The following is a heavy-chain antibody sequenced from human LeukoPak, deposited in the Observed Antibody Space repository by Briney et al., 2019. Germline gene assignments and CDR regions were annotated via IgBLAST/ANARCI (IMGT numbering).Heavy chain of an antibody. Sequence: GESLKISCKGSGYSFTSYWIGWVRQMPGKGLEWMGIIYPGDSDTRYSPSFQGQVTISADKSISTAYLQWSSLKASDTAMYYCARVITGTTKKNNYYYYYYVDVWGKGTTVTVSS. CDR3: ARVITGTTKKNNYYYYYYVDV. J-gene: IGHJ6*03. V-gene: IGHV5-51*01. CDR2: IYPGDSDT. CDR1: GYSFTSYW. D-gene: IGHD1-7*01.